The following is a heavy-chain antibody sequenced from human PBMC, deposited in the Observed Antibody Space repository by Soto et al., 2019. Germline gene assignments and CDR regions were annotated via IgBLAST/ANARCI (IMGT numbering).Heavy chain of an antibody. V-gene: IGHV4-61*01. Sequence: QVQLQESGPGLVKPSETLSPTCSVSGGSVNNGRSYWPWIRQSPGKGLEWIGYIFYAGNTHYRSSLQGRVCIALDTSSNQVSLRLTSATAADSGMYYWARGDSAVGGRVEGFDPWGRGTLVIVSS. CDR1: GGSVNNGRSY. D-gene: IGHD3-3*01. CDR3: ARGDSAVGGRVEGFDP. CDR2: IFYAGNT. J-gene: IGHJ5*02.